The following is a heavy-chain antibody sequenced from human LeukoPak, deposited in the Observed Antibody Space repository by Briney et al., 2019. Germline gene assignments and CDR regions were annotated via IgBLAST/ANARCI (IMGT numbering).Heavy chain of an antibody. CDR2: ISAYNGNT. V-gene: IGHV1-18*04. Sequence: ASVKVSCKASGYTFTSYGISWVRRAPGQGLEWMGWISAYNGNTNYAQKLQGRVTMTTDTSTSTAYMELRSLRSDDTAVYYCARDGYEYQLLWAYDAFDIWGQGTMVTVS. CDR3: ARDGYEYQLLWAYDAFDI. J-gene: IGHJ3*02. CDR1: GYTFTSYG. D-gene: IGHD2-2*01.